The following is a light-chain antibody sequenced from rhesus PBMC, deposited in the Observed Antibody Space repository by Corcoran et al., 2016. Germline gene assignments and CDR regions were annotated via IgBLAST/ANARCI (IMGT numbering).Light chain of an antibody. V-gene: IGLV2-32*02. CDR3: SSYAGSNTYI. CDR1: SSDIGGYNH. J-gene: IGLJ1*01. Sequence: QAALTQPRSVSGSPGQSVTISCTGTSSDIGGYNHVSWYQQHPGTAPKLMIYEVSTRPSGVSDRFSGSKSGNTASLTISGLQAEDEAEYYCSSYAGSNTYIFGAGTRLTVL. CDR2: EVS.